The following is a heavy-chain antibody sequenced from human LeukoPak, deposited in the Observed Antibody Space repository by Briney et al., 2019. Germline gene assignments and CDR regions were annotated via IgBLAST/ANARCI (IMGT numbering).Heavy chain of an antibody. CDR2: IYYSGST. CDR3: ARGSPPYYFDY. CDR1: GGSISSSSYY. Sequence: PSETLSLTCTVSGGSISSSSYYWGWIRRPPGKGLEWIGSIYYSGSTYYNPSLKSRVTISVDTSKNQFSLKLSSVTAADTAVYYCARGSPPYYFDYWGQGTLVTVSS. V-gene: IGHV4-39*01. D-gene: IGHD1-14*01. J-gene: IGHJ4*02.